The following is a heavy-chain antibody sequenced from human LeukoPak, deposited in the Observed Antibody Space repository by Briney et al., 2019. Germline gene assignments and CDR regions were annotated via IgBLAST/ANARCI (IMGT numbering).Heavy chain of an antibody. V-gene: IGHV4-4*07. CDR3: ARGSMGGSGSYYKDYYYGMDV. CDR1: GGSISSYY. CDR2: ILNGGST. D-gene: IGHD3-10*01. Sequence: PSETLSLTCTVSGGSISSYYWSWIRQPPGKGLEWIGRILNGGSTNSNPSLKSRLTMSIDTSKNQFSLKLNSVTAADTAVYYCARGSMGGSGSYYKDYYYGMDVWGQGTTVTVSS. J-gene: IGHJ6*02.